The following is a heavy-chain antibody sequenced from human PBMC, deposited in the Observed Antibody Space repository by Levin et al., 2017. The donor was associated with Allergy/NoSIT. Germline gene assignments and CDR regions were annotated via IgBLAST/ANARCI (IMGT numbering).Heavy chain of an antibody. CDR2: ISAYNGNT. CDR1: GYTFTSYG. J-gene: IGHJ4*02. V-gene: IGHV1-18*01. CDR3: ARGEVLRDYDFWSGSPAFDY. D-gene: IGHD3-3*01. Sequence: GESLKISCKASGYTFTSYGISWVRQAPGQGLEWMGWISAYNGNTNYAQKLQGRVTMTTDTSTSTAYMELRSLRSDDTAVYYCARGEVLRDYDFWSGSPAFDYWGQGTLVTVSS.